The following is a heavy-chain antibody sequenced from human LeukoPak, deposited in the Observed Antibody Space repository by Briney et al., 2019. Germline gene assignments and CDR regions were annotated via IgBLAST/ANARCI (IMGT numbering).Heavy chain of an antibody. Sequence: ASVKVSCKASGGTFSSYAISWVRQAPGQGLEWMGGIIPIFGTANYAQKFQGRVTITADTSTSTAYMELSSLTSEDTAVYFCARGPYDGTFYFDSWGQGTLVIVSS. CDR1: GGTFSSYA. D-gene: IGHD3-16*01. CDR3: ARGPYDGTFYFDS. V-gene: IGHV1-69*06. J-gene: IGHJ4*02. CDR2: IIPIFGTA.